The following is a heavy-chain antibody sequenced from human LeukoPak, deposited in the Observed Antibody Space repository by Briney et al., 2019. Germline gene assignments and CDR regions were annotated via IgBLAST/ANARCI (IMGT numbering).Heavy chain of an antibody. V-gene: IGHV3-21*01. J-gene: IGHJ4*02. Sequence: PGGSLRLSCAASGFTFSSYSMNWVRQAPGKGLEWVSSISSSSSYIYYADSVKGRFTISRDNAKNSLYLQMNSLRAEDTAVYYCARHPNWNDGQFDYWGQGTLVTVSS. CDR2: ISSSSSYI. CDR1: GFTFSSYS. D-gene: IGHD1-1*01. CDR3: ARHPNWNDGQFDY.